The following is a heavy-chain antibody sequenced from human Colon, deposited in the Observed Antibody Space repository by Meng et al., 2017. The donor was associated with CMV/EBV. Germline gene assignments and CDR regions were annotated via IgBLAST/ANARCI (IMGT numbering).Heavy chain of an antibody. V-gene: IGHV1-69*10. Sequence: SVKVSCKTSGGTFSSYVFNWVRQAPGQGLEWMGGIIPSLGVATYAQMLQGRVTIIAEKSTGTVYMELTSLTFDDTAIYYCARGRGDTSGYYLRGHVDSWGPGTLVTVSS. J-gene: IGHJ4*02. CDR2: IIPSLGVA. CDR1: GGTFSSYV. CDR3: ARGRGDTSGYYLRGHVDS. D-gene: IGHD3-22*01.